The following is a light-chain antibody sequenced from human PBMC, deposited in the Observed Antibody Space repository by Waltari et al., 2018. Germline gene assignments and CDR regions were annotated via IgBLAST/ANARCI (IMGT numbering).Light chain of an antibody. Sequence: EIVLTQSPGTLSLSPGERATLSCRASQSISSSHLAWYQQKPGQAPTLLIYGTSNRATGIPDRFSGSGSETDLTLTISRLEPEDFALYYCQQYDTSPPRFSFGQGTKLEIK. CDR1: QSISSSH. CDR3: QQYDTSPPRFS. J-gene: IGKJ2*03. CDR2: GTS. V-gene: IGKV3-20*01.